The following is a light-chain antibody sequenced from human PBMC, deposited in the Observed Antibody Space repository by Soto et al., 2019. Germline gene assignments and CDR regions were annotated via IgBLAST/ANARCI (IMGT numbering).Light chain of an antibody. J-gene: IGLJ7*01. CDR2: EGS. V-gene: IGLV2-23*01. CDR3: CSYAGSSPML. Sequence: QSALTQSASVSGSPGQSITISCTGTSSDVGSYNLVSWYQQHPGKAPKLMIYEGSKRPSGVSNRFSGSKSGNTASLTISGLQAEDEAAYYCCSYAGSSPMLFGGGTQLTVL. CDR1: SSDVGSYNL.